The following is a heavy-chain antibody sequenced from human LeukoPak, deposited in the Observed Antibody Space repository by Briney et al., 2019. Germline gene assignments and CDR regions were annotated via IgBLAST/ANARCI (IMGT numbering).Heavy chain of an antibody. V-gene: IGHV4-39*07. J-gene: IGHJ4*02. Sequence: SETLSLTCTVSGGSISSSSYYWGWIRQPPGKGLEWIGSIYYSGSTYYNPSLKSRVTISVDTSKNQFSLKLSSVTAADTAVYYCARGHIAAAGTRSFDYWGQGTLVTVSS. CDR1: GGSISSSSYY. D-gene: IGHD6-13*01. CDR2: IYYSGST. CDR3: ARGHIAAAGTRSFDY.